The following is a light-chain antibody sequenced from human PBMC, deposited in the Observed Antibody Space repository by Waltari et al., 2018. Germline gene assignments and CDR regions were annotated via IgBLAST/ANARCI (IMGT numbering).Light chain of an antibody. J-gene: IGLJ1*01. CDR1: SSDGGGYNY. CDR2: DVS. Sequence: QSALTQPASVPGSPGQSITISCTGTSSDGGGYNYVSWYQQHPGKGPKLMIYDVSNRPSGVSNRFSGSKSGNTATLTISGLQAEDEADYYCSSYTSSSTLYVFGTGTKVTVL. V-gene: IGLV2-14*03. CDR3: SSYTSSSTLYV.